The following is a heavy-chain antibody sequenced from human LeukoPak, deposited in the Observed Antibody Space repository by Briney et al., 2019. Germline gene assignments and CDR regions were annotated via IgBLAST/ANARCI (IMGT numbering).Heavy chain of an antibody. CDR1: GGSISSDY. D-gene: IGHD3-22*01. CDR2: IYYSGST. V-gene: IGHV4-59*01. J-gene: IGHJ4*02. CDR3: ARVTGYVIEDYFDY. Sequence: SETLSLTCTVSGGSISSDYWSWIRQPPGKGLEWIGYIYYSGSTNYNLSLKSRVTISVDTSKNQFSLKLSSVTAADTAVYYCARVTGYVIEDYFDYWGQGTLVTVSS.